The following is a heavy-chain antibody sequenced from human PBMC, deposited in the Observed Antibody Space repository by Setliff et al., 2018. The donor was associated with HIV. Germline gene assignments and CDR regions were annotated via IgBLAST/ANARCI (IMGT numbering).Heavy chain of an antibody. V-gene: IGHV1-2*02. CDR2: INPNSGGT. J-gene: IGHJ6*02. CDR3: ARGDPWFGELLSYHYYGMDV. CDR1: GYTFTGYY. Sequence: ASVKVSCKASGYTFTGYYMHWVRQAPGQGLEWMGWINPNSGGTNYAQKFQGRVTMTRDTSIGTAYMELSRLRSDDTAVYYCARGDPWFGELLSYHYYGMDVWGQGTTVTVS. D-gene: IGHD3-10*01.